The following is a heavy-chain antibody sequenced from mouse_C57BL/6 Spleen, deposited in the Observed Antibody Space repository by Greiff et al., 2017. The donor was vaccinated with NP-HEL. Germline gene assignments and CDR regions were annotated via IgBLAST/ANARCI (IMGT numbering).Heavy chain of an antibody. D-gene: IGHD2-3*01. J-gene: IGHJ2*01. CDR2: INYDGSST. Sequence: EVQLVESEGGLVQPGSSMKLSCTASGFTFSDYYMAWVRQVPEKGLEWVANINYDGSSTYYLDSLTSRFIISRDNAKNILYLQMSSLKSEDTATYYCARVGYYVDYFDYWGQGTTLTVSS. CDR1: GFTFSDYY. CDR3: ARVGYYVDYFDY. V-gene: IGHV5-16*01.